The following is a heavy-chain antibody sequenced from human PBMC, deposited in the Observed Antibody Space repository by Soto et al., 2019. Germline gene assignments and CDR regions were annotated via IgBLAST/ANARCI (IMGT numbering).Heavy chain of an antibody. CDR3: ARHLTYCSAGSCYSDFPYYGMDV. D-gene: IGHD2-15*01. Sequence: ASETLSLTCTVSGGSIRSSSYYWGWIRQPPGKGLEWIGSIFYSGSTYYNPSLKSRVTISVDTSKNQFSLKLSSVTAADTAVYYCARHLTYCSAGSCYSDFPYYGMDVWGQGTTVTVSS. J-gene: IGHJ6*02. V-gene: IGHV4-39*01. CDR2: IFYSGST. CDR1: GGSIRSSSYY.